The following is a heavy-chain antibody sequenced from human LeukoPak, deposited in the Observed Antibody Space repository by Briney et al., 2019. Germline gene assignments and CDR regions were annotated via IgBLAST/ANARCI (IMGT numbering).Heavy chain of an antibody. CDR3: ARGSSSPFDY. CDR2: ISASGDST. Sequence: GGSLRLSCAASGFAFSSYVMSWVRQAPGKGLEWVSGISASGDSTYYADSVKGRFTISRDNSKNTLYLQMNSLRAEDTAVYYCARGSSSPFDYWGQGTLVTVSS. J-gene: IGHJ4*02. CDR1: GFAFSSYV. V-gene: IGHV3-23*01. D-gene: IGHD6-6*01.